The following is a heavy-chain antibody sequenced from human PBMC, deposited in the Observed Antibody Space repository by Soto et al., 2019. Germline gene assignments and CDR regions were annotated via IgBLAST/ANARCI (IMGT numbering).Heavy chain of an antibody. Sequence: QVQLVQSGAEVKKPGSSVKVSCKASGGTFSSYTISWVRQAPGQGLEWMGRIIPILGIANYAKKFKGRVTITADKSTSTAYMELSSLRSEDTAVYYCARGLLGYCSGGSCPTYDAFDIWGQGTMVTVSS. CDR2: IIPILGIA. V-gene: IGHV1-69*02. CDR3: ARGLLGYCSGGSCPTYDAFDI. J-gene: IGHJ3*02. D-gene: IGHD2-15*01. CDR1: GGTFSSYT.